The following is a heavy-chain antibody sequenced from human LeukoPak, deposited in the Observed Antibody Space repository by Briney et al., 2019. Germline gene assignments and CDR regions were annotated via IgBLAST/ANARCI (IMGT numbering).Heavy chain of an antibody. D-gene: IGHD3-3*01. CDR1: GYTFTSYD. Sequence: ASVKVSCKASGYTFTSYDINWVRQATGQGLEWMGWMNPNSGNTGYAQKFQGRVTMTRNTSISTAYMELSSLRSEDTAVYYCARAHPGLRFLEWLLSGGWFGPWGQGTLVTVSS. CDR2: MNPNSGNT. V-gene: IGHV1-8*01. CDR3: ARAHPGLRFLEWLLSGGWFGP. J-gene: IGHJ5*02.